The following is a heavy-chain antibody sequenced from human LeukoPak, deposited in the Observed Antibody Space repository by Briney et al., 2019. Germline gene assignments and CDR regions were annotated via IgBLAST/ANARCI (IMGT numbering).Heavy chain of an antibody. CDR3: AKDLEGWVLTGYYSYYYYYGMDV. D-gene: IGHD3-9*01. V-gene: IGHV3-30*18. CDR2: ISYDGSNK. CDR1: GFTFSSYG. Sequence: PGGSLRLSCAASGFTFSSYGMHWVRQAPGKGLEWVAVISYDGSNKYYADSVKGRFTISRDNSKNTLYLQMNSLRAEDTAVYYCAKDLEGWVLTGYYSYYYYYGMDVWGQGTTVTVSS. J-gene: IGHJ6*02.